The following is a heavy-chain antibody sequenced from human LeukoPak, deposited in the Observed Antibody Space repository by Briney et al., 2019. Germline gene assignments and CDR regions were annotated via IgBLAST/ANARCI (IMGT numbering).Heavy chain of an antibody. V-gene: IGHV1-46*01. CDR2: INPSGGSI. Sequence: ASVKVSCKASGDTFSSYYMHWVRQAPGQGLEWMGIINPSGGSISYAQKFQGRVTITADKSTSTAYMELSSLRSEDTAVYYCARGYYDSSGYSPRFGNWFDPWGQGTLVTVSS. J-gene: IGHJ5*02. CDR3: ARGYYDSSGYSPRFGNWFDP. D-gene: IGHD3-22*01. CDR1: GDTFSSYY.